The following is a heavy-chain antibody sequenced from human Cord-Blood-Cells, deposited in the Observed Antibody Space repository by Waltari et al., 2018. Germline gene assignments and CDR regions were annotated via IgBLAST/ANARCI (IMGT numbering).Heavy chain of an antibody. Sequence: QVQLVESGGGVVQPGRSLRLSCAASGFTFSSYAMHWVRQAPGKGLEWVAVISYDGSNKDYADTVKGRFTISRDNSKNTLYLQMNSLRAEDTAVYYCARGWGHIVVVTAPYFDYWGQGTLVTVSS. J-gene: IGHJ4*02. D-gene: IGHD2-21*02. CDR2: ISYDGSNK. CDR1: GFTFSSYA. V-gene: IGHV3-30*04. CDR3: ARGWGHIVVVTAPYFDY.